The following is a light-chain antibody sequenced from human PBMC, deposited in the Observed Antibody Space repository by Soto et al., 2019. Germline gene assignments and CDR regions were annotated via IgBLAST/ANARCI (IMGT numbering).Light chain of an antibody. J-gene: IGLJ1*01. CDR3: FSYTSSSTRV. CDR1: SSDVGGYNY. V-gene: IGLV2-14*01. Sequence: QSALTQPASVSGSPGQSTAISCTGTSSDVGGYNYVSWYQQHPGKAPKLMIYDVSNRPSGVSNRFSGSKSGNTASLTISGLQAEDEADYYCFSYTSSSTRVFGTGTKLTVL. CDR2: DVS.